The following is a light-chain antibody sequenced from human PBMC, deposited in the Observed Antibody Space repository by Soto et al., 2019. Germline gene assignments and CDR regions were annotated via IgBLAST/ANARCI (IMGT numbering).Light chain of an antibody. Sequence: QLVLTQPRSVSGSPGQSVTISCTGTSSDVGAYNYVSWYQQHPGKAPKLMIYDVNKRPSGVPDRFSGSKSGNTASLTISGLQAEDEADYYCCSYAGGFVLFGGGTKVTVL. V-gene: IGLV2-11*01. CDR2: DVN. J-gene: IGLJ2*01. CDR3: CSYAGGFVL. CDR1: SSDVGAYNY.